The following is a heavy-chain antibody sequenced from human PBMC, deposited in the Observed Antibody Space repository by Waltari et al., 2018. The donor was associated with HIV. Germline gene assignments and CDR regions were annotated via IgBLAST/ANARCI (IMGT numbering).Heavy chain of an antibody. CDR2: IYPGDSDA. V-gene: IGHV5-51*01. D-gene: IGHD6-19*01. CDR1: GDSFATYR. CDR3: ARLYSTGRVDY. Sequence: EVQLAQSGAEVKKPGESLTISCTGSGDSFATYRIGWVRQMPGKGLEWVGTIYPGDSDAKYSPSFQGQVVISTDKPTSTAYLRWSSLRASDSGIYYCARLYSTGRVDYWGQGTLVTVSS. J-gene: IGHJ4*02.